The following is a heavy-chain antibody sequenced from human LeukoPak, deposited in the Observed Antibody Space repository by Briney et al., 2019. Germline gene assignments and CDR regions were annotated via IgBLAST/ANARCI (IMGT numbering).Heavy chain of an antibody. V-gene: IGHV4-34*01. D-gene: IGHD3-22*01. J-gene: IGHJ3*02. CDR2: INHSGST. Sequence: SETLSLTCAVYGGSFSGYYWSWIRQPPGKGLEWIGEINHSGSTNYNPSLKSRVTISVDTSKNQFSLKLSSVTAADTAVYYCAADRTGLAFDIWGQGTWSPSLQ. CDR1: GGSFSGYY. CDR3: AADRTGLAFDI.